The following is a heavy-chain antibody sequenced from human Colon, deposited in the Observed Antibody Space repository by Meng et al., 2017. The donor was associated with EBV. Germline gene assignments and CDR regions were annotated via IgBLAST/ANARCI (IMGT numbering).Heavy chain of an antibody. CDR1: GGSFRDYY. CDR2: IDHRGNT. CDR3: ARRGPSGNFSP. Sequence: QVQRHEWGEGLLKTSETLSRSCDVYGGSFRDYYWTWIRHPPGKGLEWIGEIDHRGNTKYNPSLKSRVTISLDTSKKQFSLKVSSVTAADSAVYYCARRGPSGNFSPWSQGALVTVSS. D-gene: IGHD3-10*01. J-gene: IGHJ5*02. V-gene: IGHV4-34*01.